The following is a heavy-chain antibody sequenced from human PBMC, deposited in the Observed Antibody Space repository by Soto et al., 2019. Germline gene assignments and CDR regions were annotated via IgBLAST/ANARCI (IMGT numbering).Heavy chain of an antibody. CDR1: GGSFSGYY. J-gene: IGHJ5*02. D-gene: IGHD3-10*01. Sequence: PSETLSLTCAVYGGSFSGYYWSWIRQPPGKGLEWIGEINHSGSTNYNPSLKSRVTISVDTSKNQFSLKLSSVTAADTAVYYCARLYGSGSYYNAITWFDPWGQGTLVTVSS. CDR3: ARLYGSGSYYNAITWFDP. CDR2: INHSGST. V-gene: IGHV4-34*01.